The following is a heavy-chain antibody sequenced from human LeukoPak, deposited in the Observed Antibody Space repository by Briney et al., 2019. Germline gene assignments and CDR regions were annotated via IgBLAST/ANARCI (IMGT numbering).Heavy chain of an antibody. J-gene: IGHJ4*02. CDR2: ISGSGGST. D-gene: IGHD1-26*01. Sequence: PAGSLTLSCAASGFTLSSYAMSWVRQAPGKGLEWVSAISGSGGSTYYADSVKGRFTISRDNSKTTLYLQMNSLRAEDTAVYYCAKVPPAGSGSYFYYFDYWGQGTLVTVSS. CDR3: AKVPPAGSGSYFYYFDY. V-gene: IGHV3-23*01. CDR1: GFTLSSYA.